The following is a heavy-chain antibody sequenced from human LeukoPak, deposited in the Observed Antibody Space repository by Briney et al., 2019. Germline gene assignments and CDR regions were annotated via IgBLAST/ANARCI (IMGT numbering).Heavy chain of an antibody. CDR3: ARDMGSSSSSFDH. Sequence: GGSLRLACAASGFTFSSYSMNWVRQAPGKGPEWVSSISSSSSYIYYADSVKGRFTISRDNAKNSLYLQMNSLRAEDTAVYYCARDMGSSSSSFDHWGQGTLVTVSS. J-gene: IGHJ4*02. D-gene: IGHD6-6*01. CDR2: ISSSSSYI. V-gene: IGHV3-21*01. CDR1: GFTFSSYS.